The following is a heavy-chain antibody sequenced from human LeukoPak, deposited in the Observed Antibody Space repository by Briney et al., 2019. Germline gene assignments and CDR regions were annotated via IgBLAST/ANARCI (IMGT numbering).Heavy chain of an antibody. CDR1: GFSLSTSGVG. Sequence: SGPTLVKPTQTLTLTCTFSGFSLSTSGVGVGWIRQPPGKALEWLALIYWDDDKRYSPSLKSRLTITKDTSKNQVVLTMTNMDPVDTATYYCAHRPRDPIGGRPNYFDYWGRGTLVTVSS. J-gene: IGHJ4*02. D-gene: IGHD3-22*01. CDR2: IYWDDDK. CDR3: AHRPRDPIGGRPNYFDY. V-gene: IGHV2-5*02.